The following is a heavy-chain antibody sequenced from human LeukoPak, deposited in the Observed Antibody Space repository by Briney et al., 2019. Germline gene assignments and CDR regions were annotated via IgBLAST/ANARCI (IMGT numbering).Heavy chain of an antibody. J-gene: IGHJ5*02. CDR3: LRVKTNAVFDP. Sequence: ASVKVSCKASGYTFSNYDINWVRQATGQGLEWIGYMNPNSVNTGYAQKFQGRVSMTRNISISTAYLELGSLRSEDTAVYYCLRVKTNAVFDPWGQGTLVTVSS. CDR2: MNPNSVNT. CDR1: GYTFSNYD. V-gene: IGHV1-8*01.